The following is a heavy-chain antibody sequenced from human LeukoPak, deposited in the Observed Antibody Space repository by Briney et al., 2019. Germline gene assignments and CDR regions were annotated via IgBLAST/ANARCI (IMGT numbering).Heavy chain of an antibody. V-gene: IGHV4-59*08. Sequence: SETLSLTCAVSGGSISSYYWNWIRQPPGKGLEWIGYIYYSGSTNYNPSLKSRVTISVDTSKNQFSLKLSSVTAADTAVYYCARQWYGMDVWGQGTTVTVSS. CDR2: IYYSGST. J-gene: IGHJ6*02. CDR1: GGSISSYY. CDR3: ARQWYGMDV.